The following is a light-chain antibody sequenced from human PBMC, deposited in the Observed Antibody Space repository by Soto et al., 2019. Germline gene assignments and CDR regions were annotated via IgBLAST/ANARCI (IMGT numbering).Light chain of an antibody. Sequence: EIVMTQSPATLSVSPGERFTLSCRASQSAISNLAWYQQKPGQTPRLLIYDASTRATDIPARFSGSGSGTDFTLTISRLEPEDFAVYFCQVYGSSSKTLGQGTKV. J-gene: IGKJ1*01. CDR3: QVYGSSSKT. CDR1: QSAISN. V-gene: IGKV3-15*01. CDR2: DAS.